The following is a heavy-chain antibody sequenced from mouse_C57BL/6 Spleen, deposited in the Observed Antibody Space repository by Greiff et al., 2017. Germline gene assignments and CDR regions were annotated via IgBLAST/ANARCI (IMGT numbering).Heavy chain of an antibody. CDR2: IDPSDSYT. Sequence: VQLQQPGAELVMPGASVKLSCKASGYTFTSYWMHWVKQRPGQGLAWIGEIDPSDSYTNYNQKFKGKSTLTVDKSSSTAYMQLSSLTSEDSAVYYCARRDYYGSAMDYWGQGTSVTVSS. CDR1: GYTFTSYW. CDR3: ARRDYYGSAMDY. D-gene: IGHD1-1*01. V-gene: IGHV1-69*01. J-gene: IGHJ4*01.